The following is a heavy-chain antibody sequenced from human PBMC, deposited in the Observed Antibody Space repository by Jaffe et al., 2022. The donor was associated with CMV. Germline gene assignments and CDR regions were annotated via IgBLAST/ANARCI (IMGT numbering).Heavy chain of an antibody. CDR3: ARDRRYSYGLETVYYYYGMDV. CDR1: GGTFSSYA. V-gene: IGHV1-69*01. CDR2: IIPIFGTA. D-gene: IGHD5-18*01. Sequence: QVQLVQSGAEVKKPGSSVKVSCKASGGTFSSYAISWVRQAPGQGLEWMGGIIPIFGTANYAQKFQGRVTITADESTSTAYMELSSLRSEDTAVYYCARDRRYSYGLETVYYYYGMDVWGQGTTVTVSS. J-gene: IGHJ6*02.